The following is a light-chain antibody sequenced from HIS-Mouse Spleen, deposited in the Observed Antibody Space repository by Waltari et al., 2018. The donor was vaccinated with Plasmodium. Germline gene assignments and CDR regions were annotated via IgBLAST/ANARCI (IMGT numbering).Light chain of an antibody. V-gene: IGLV2-8*01. J-gene: IGLJ2*01. CDR1: SSDVGGYNY. CDR2: EVS. Sequence: QSALTQPPPASVSPGQSVTISCTGTSSDVGGYNYVPWYQQHPGKAPKLMIYEVSKRPPGVPDRFSGSKSGNTASLTVSGLQAEDEADYYCSSYAGSNNLVFGGGTKLTVL. CDR3: SSYAGSNNLV.